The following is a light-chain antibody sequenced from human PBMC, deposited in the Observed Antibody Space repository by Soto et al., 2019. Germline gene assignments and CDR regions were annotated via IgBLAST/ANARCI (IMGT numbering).Light chain of an antibody. CDR3: QQRSNWPWT. J-gene: IGKJ1*01. CDR1: QSVSSY. Sequence: EVVLTQSPATLSLSPGERATLSCRASQSVSSYLAWYQQKPGQAPRLLLYAASNRATDIPASFSGSGSGTDFTLTISSLEPEDFVVYYCQQRSNWPWTFGQGTKVEIK. CDR2: AAS. V-gene: IGKV3-11*01.